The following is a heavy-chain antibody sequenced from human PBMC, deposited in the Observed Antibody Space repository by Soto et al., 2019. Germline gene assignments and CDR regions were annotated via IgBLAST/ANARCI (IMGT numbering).Heavy chain of an antibody. J-gene: IGHJ4*02. Sequence: QVQLVESGGGVVQPGRSLRLSCAASGFTFSSYGMHWVRQAPGKGLEWVAVIWYDGSNKYYADSVKGRFTTSRDNSKNTLYLQMNSLRAEDTAVYYCARGIRGNDYWGQGTLVTVSS. CDR3: ARGIRGNDY. CDR1: GFTFSSYG. V-gene: IGHV3-33*01. D-gene: IGHD3-10*01. CDR2: IWYDGSNK.